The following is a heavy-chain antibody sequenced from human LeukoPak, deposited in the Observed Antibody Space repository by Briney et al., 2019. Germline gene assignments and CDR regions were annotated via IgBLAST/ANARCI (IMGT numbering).Heavy chain of an antibody. D-gene: IGHD2-15*01. CDR3: AKGVVAATPLLEYYFDY. J-gene: IGHJ4*02. CDR2: ISSSGSTI. Sequence: GGSLRLSCAASGFTFSSYEMNWVRQAPGKGLEWVSYISSSGSTIYYADSVKGRFTISRDNAKNSLYLQMNSLRAEDTALYYCAKGVVAATPLLEYYFDYWGQGTLVTVSS. V-gene: IGHV3-48*03. CDR1: GFTFSSYE.